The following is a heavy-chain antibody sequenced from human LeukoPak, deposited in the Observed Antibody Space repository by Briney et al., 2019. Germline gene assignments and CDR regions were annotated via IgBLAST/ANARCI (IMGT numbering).Heavy chain of an antibody. D-gene: IGHD1-26*01. CDR3: ARDMGGNWFDP. V-gene: IGHV3-66*01. CDR1: GFTVRNNY. CDR2: IYSGGST. Sequence: GGSLRLSCAASGFTVRNNYMNWVRQAPGKGLEWVSVIYSGGSTYYADSVKGRFTISRDNSKNMVYLQMNSLRGEDTAVYYCARDMGGNWFDPWGQGTLVTVSS. J-gene: IGHJ5*02.